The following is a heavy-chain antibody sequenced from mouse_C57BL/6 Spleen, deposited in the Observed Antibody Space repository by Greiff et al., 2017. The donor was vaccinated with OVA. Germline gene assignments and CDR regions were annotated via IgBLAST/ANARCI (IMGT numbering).Heavy chain of an antibody. CDR1: GYTFTSYW. J-gene: IGHJ4*01. Sequence: QVQLQQPGAELVMPGASVKLSCKASGYTFTSYWMHWVQQRPGQGLEWIGEIDPSDSYTNYNQKFKGKSTLTVDKSSSTAYMQLSSLTSEDSAVYYCARQGLGAMDYWGQGTSVTVSS. CDR2: IDPSDSYT. D-gene: IGHD4-1*01. CDR3: ARQGLGAMDY. V-gene: IGHV1-69*01.